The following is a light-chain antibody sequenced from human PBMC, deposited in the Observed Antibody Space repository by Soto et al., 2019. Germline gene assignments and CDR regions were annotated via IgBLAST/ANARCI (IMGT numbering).Light chain of an antibody. CDR1: QFVSSR. CDR3: QEYIQWPPGM. V-gene: IGKV3-15*01. Sequence: DIVVTQSPATLSASPGERVTLSCRASQFVSSRLAWYQRRPGQVPRLLIYDTSTRAPAISARFSGSGSGTEFTHTISSLQSEDFAVYCCQEYIQWPPGMFGPGTKVDIK. CDR2: DTS. J-gene: IGKJ1*01.